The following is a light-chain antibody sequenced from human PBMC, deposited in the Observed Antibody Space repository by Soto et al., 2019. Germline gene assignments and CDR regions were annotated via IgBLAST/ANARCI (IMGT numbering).Light chain of an antibody. CDR2: SNN. J-gene: IGLJ3*02. CDR1: SFNIGSNT. Sequence: QSVLTQPPSASGTPGQRVTISCSGSSFNIGSNTVNWYQQLPGTAPKLLVYSNNQRPSGVPDRFSGSQSGTSASLAISGLQSEDEDDYYCAAWDDSLDGWVFGGGTKLTVL. CDR3: AAWDDSLDGWV. V-gene: IGLV1-44*01.